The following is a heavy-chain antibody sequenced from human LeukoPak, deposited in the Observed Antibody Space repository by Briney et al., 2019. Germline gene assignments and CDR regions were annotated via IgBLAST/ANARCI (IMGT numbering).Heavy chain of an antibody. Sequence: SETLSLTCTVSGGSISSHYWSWIRQPPGKGLEWIGYIYYSGSTNYNPSLKSRVTISVDTSKNQFSLKLSSVTAADTAVYYCARGGNWGGPLGGFDYWGQGTLVTVSS. J-gene: IGHJ4*02. V-gene: IGHV4-59*11. D-gene: IGHD7-27*01. CDR2: IYYSGST. CDR1: GGSISSHY. CDR3: ARGGNWGGPLGGFDY.